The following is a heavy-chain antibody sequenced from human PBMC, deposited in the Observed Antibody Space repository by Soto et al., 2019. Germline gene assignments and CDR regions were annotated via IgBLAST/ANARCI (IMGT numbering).Heavy chain of an antibody. CDR2: IYYSGST. V-gene: IGHV4-31*03. J-gene: IGHJ4*02. D-gene: IGHD2-21*01. CDR3: ARVVRFDSDSYLKLFDY. Sequence: QVQLQESGPGLVKPSQTLSLTCTVSGGSISSGGYYWSWIRQHPGKGLEWIGYIYYSGSTYYNPSLTSRVTISVDTSKNQFSLKLSSVTAADTAVYYCARVVRFDSDSYLKLFDYWGQGTLVTVSS. CDR1: GGSISSGGYY.